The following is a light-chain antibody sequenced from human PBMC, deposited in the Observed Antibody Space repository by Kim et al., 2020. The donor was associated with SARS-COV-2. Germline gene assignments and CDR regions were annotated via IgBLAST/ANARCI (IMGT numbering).Light chain of an antibody. V-gene: IGKV1-5*03. J-gene: IGKJ2*01. CDR2: KAS. Sequence: ASVGDRITISCRASQTSDSYLAWYQQKPGQAPKVLIYKASRLDSGVPSRFSGSGSQTEFTLTINNLQPDDFATYYCQQYYDYSRTFGPGTKVDIK. CDR3: QQYYDYSRT. CDR1: QTSDSY.